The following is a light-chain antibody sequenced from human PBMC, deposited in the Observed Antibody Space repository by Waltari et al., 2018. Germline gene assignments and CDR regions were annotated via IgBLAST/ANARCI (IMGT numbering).Light chain of an antibody. CDR3: QHYVRLPAT. CDR2: GAS. J-gene: IGKJ1*01. Sequence: EIVLPQSTGILSLSQGESATLSCRASQSVSRSLAWYQQRPGQAPRLLIYGASSRDTGVPDRFSGGGSGTDFSLTISRLEPEDFAVYYCQHYVRLPATFGQGTKVEIK. CDR1: QSVSRS. V-gene: IGKV3-20*01.